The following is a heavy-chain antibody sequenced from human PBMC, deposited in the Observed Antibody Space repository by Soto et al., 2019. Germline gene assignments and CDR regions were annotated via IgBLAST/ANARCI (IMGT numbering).Heavy chain of an antibody. Sequence: GGSLRLSCAASGFTFSSYAMSWVRQAPGKGLEWVSAISGSGGSTYYADSVKGRFTISGDNSKNTLYLQMNSLRAEDTAVYYCAKSGYDFWSGYSYYDYYYYMDVWGKGTTVTVSS. J-gene: IGHJ6*03. CDR2: ISGSGGST. CDR1: GFTFSSYA. V-gene: IGHV3-23*01. CDR3: AKSGYDFWSGYSYYDYYYYMDV. D-gene: IGHD3-3*01.